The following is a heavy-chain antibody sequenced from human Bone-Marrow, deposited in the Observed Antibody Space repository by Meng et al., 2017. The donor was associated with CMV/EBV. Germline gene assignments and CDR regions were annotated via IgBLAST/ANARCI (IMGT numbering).Heavy chain of an antibody. Sequence: GESLKISCAASGFTFSSYDMHWVRQATGKGLEWVSAIGTAGDTYYPGSVKGRFTISRENAKNTLYLQMNSLRAEDTAVYYCARDSAGGFDYWGQGTLVTVSS. CDR1: GFTFSSYD. V-gene: IGHV3-13*01. CDR2: IGTAGDT. J-gene: IGHJ4*02. D-gene: IGHD3-10*01. CDR3: ARDSAGGFDY.